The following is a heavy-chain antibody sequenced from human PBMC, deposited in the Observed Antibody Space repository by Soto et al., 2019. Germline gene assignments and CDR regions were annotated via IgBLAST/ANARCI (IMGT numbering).Heavy chain of an antibody. CDR2: ISYDGSNK. V-gene: IGHV3-30-3*01. Sequence: QVQLVESGGGVVQPGRSLRLSCAASGFTFSSYAMHWVRQAPGKGLEWVAVISYDGSNKYYADSVKGRFTISRDNSKNTLYLQMNSLRAEDTAVYYCARGLYSSSWYELDYYYGMDVWGQGTTVTVSS. D-gene: IGHD6-13*01. CDR1: GFTFSSYA. CDR3: ARGLYSSSWYELDYYYGMDV. J-gene: IGHJ6*02.